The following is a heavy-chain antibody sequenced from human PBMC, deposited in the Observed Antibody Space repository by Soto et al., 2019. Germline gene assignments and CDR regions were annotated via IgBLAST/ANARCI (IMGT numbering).Heavy chain of an antibody. CDR3: ASSPGSLAGDY. CDR1: SDSISSSTW. D-gene: IGHD2-15*01. Sequence: QVQLRESGPGLVKPSGTLSLTCAVSSDSISSSTWWSWVRQPPGRGLEWIGEIFHSGSTNYNPSLKSRVTISLGKSKNQFSLNLTSVTAADTAVYHCASSPGSLAGDYWGQGILVSVTP. J-gene: IGHJ4*02. CDR2: IFHSGST. V-gene: IGHV4-4*02.